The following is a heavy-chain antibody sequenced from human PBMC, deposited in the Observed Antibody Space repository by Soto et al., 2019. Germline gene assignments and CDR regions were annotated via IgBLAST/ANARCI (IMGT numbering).Heavy chain of an antibody. CDR1: GYTFTSYA. CDR2: INAGNGNT. V-gene: IGHV1-3*01. J-gene: IGHJ6*02. D-gene: IGHD1-20*01. CDR3: ARDRIRGANYYYYGMDV. Sequence: ASVKVSCKASGYTFTSYAMHWVRQAPGQRLEWMGWINAGNGNTKYSQKFQGRVTITRDTSASTAYMELSSLRSEDTAVYYCARDRIRGANYYYYGMDVWGQGTTVTV.